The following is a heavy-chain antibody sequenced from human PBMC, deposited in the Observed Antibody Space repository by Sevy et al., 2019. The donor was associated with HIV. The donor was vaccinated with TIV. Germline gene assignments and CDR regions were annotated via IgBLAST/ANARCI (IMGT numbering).Heavy chain of an antibody. D-gene: IGHD6-6*01. CDR1: GFSLSTSGVG. CDR3: AHRIAARPGVYFDY. V-gene: IGHV2-5*01. CDR2: IYWNDDK. J-gene: IGHJ4*02. Sequence: SGPTLVNPTQTLTLTCTFSGFSLSTSGVGVGWIRQPPGKALEWLALIYWNDDKRYSPSLKSRLTITKDTSKNQVVLTMTNMDPVDTATHYCAHRIAARPGVYFDYWGQGTLVTVSS.